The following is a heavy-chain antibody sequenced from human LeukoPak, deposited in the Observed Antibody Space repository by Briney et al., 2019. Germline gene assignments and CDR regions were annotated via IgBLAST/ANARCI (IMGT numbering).Heavy chain of an antibody. V-gene: IGHV4-31*03. CDR1: GGSISTDGYY. CDR3: ARAKSWELILDY. Sequence: SQTLSLTCTVSGGSISTDGYYWSWLRQHPGMGLEWIGYIYYSGSTYYNPSLKSRVTISVDTSKNQFSLKLSSVTAADTAVYYCARAKSWELILDYWGQGTLVTVSS. D-gene: IGHD1-26*01. J-gene: IGHJ4*02. CDR2: IYYSGST.